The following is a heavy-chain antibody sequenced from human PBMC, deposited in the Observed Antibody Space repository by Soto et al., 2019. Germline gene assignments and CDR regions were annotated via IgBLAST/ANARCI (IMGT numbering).Heavy chain of an antibody. J-gene: IGHJ6*02. CDR3: ARDRPQNPSPGYYYYGMDV. V-gene: IGHV1-2*04. CDR1: GYTFTGYY. CDR2: INPNSGGT. Sequence: ASVKVSCKASGYTFTGYYMHWVRQAPGQGLEWMGWINPNSGGTNYAQKFQGWVTMTRDTSKNQFSLKLSSVTAADTAVYYCARDRPQNPSPGYYYYGMDVWGQGTTVTVSS.